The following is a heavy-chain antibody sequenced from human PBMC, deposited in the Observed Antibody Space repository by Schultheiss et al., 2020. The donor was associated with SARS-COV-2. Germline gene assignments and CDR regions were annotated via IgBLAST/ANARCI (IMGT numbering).Heavy chain of an antibody. CDR3: ARAGGSGWLSWFDP. Sequence: SETLSLTCTVSGGSISSSSYYWGWIRQPPGKGLEWIGYIYYSGSTNYNPSLKSRVTISVDTSKNQFSLKLSSVTAADTAVYYCARAGGSGWLSWFDPWGQGTLVTVSS. J-gene: IGHJ5*02. CDR2: IYYSGST. V-gene: IGHV4-61*05. D-gene: IGHD6-19*01. CDR1: GGSISSSSYY.